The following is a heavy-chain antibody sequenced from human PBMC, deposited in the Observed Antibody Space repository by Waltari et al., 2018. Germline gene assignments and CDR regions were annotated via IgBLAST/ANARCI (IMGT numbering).Heavy chain of an antibody. D-gene: IGHD6-13*01. V-gene: IGHV3-33*01. CDR3: ARYSSAAGYFDY. Sequence: QVQLVESGGGVVQPGRSLRLSCAASGFTFSSYGMHWVRQAPVKEMEWVAVIWYDGSNKYEADAVKGRFNISRDNSKNTLYLQMNSLRAEDTAVYYCARYSSAAGYFDYWGQGTLVTVSS. CDR2: IWYDGSNK. J-gene: IGHJ4*02. CDR1: GFTFSSYG.